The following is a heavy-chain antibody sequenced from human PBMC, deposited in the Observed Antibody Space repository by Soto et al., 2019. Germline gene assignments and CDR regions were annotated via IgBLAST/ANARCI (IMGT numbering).Heavy chain of an antibody. J-gene: IGHJ4*02. CDR1: GHSLTDLS. CDR3: ATTRTTYVYDFDS. Sequence: ASVKVSCKVAGHSLTDLSMHWVRQGPGRGLEWLGGFDPEEGEIIYAQNFQGRIRLTEDTSTDTAFMELNSPKSEDTAIYYCATTRTTYVYDFDSWGQGTLVTVSS. CDR2: FDPEEGEI. D-gene: IGHD3-16*01. V-gene: IGHV1-24*01.